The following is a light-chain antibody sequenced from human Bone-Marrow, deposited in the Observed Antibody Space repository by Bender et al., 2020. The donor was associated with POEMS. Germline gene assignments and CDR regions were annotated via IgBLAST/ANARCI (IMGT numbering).Light chain of an antibody. CDR3: QVWDSSSDHYV. CDR1: NIGIQS. Sequence: SYVLSQPPSVSVAPGQTARITCAGSNIGIQSVHWYQQKPGQAPVLVIYYDTDRPSGIPERFSGSKSGNTATLTISRVEAGDEADYYCQVWDSSSDHYVFGAGTKVTVL. J-gene: IGLJ1*01. V-gene: IGLV3-21*02. CDR2: YDT.